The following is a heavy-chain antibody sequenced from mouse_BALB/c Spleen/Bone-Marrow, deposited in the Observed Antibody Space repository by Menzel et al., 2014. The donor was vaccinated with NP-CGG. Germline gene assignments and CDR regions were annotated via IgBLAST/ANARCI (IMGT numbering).Heavy chain of an antibody. CDR2: IDPANGNT. J-gene: IGHJ4*01. CDR1: GFNIKDTY. CDR3: ARWEYYAMDY. V-gene: IGHV14-3*02. Sequence: EVKLMESGAELVKPGASVKLSCTASGFNIKDTYMHWVKQRPEQGLEWIGRIDPANGNTKYDPKFQGKATITADTSSNTASLQLNSLTSEDTAVYYCARWEYYAMDYWGQGTSVTVSS. D-gene: IGHD4-1*01.